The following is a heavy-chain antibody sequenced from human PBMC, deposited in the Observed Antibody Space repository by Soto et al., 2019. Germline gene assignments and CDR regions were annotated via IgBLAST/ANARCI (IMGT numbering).Heavy chain of an antibody. D-gene: IGHD2-2*02. Sequence: EVQLVESGGGLVQPGGSLRLSCAASGFTFNRYWMGWVRQAPGKGPEWLANIKQDGSERYYVDSVKGRFTISGDNVKNSGYLQMNRLGAEDTAVYYCTRTISAIPGDDYWGQGTLVTVSS. V-gene: IGHV3-7*01. CDR2: IKQDGSER. CDR3: TRTISAIPGDDY. J-gene: IGHJ4*02. CDR1: GFTFNRYW.